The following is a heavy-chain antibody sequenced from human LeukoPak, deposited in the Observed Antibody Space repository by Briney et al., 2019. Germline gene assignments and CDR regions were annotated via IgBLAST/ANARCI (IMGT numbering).Heavy chain of an antibody. D-gene: IGHD5-12*01. V-gene: IGHV3-30*01. CDR1: GFTFSSHA. CDR2: ISFDGSHT. J-gene: IGHJ4*02. CDR3: ARQYDTSGYRDY. Sequence: GRSLRLFCAASGFTFSSHALHWVRQAPGGGLEGVADISFDGSHTYYADSVKGRFTLSRDNSESTLYLQMYRLRTADTRVYHCARQYDTSGYRDYGREGTLVSVSS.